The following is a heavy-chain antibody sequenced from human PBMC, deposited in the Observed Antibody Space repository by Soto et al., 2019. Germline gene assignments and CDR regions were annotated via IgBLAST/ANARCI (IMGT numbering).Heavy chain of an antibody. J-gene: IGHJ4*02. D-gene: IGHD6-13*01. Sequence: LSLTCAASGFTFSSYAMSWVRQAPGKGLEWVSAISGSGGSTYYADSVKGRFTISRDNSKNTLYLQMNSLRAEDTAVYYCAKEPSYSSSWYFDYWGQGTLVTVSS. CDR3: AKEPSYSSSWYFDY. CDR2: ISGSGGST. V-gene: IGHV3-23*01. CDR1: GFTFSSYA.